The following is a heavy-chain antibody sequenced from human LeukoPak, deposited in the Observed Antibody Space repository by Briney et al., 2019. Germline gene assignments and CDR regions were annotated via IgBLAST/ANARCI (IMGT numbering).Heavy chain of an antibody. Sequence: SETLSLTCAVYGGSFSGYYWSWIRQPPGKGLEWIGEINHSGSTNYNPSLKSRVTISVDTSKNQFSLKLSSVTAADTAVYYCARGSRGAPYYDYVWGSYRSHSFDYWGQGTLVTVSS. D-gene: IGHD3-16*02. V-gene: IGHV4-34*01. CDR3: ARGSRGAPYYDYVWGSYRSHSFDY. CDR1: GGSFSGYY. CDR2: INHSGST. J-gene: IGHJ4*02.